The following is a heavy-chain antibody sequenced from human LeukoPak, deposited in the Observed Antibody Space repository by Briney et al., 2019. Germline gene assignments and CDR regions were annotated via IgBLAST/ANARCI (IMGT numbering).Heavy chain of an antibody. D-gene: IGHD5-18*01. CDR3: ARGGVAQRGYTYDF. V-gene: IGHV4-61*01. J-gene: IGHJ4*02. Sequence: SETLSLTCTVSGASVSSGSYYWSWIRQPPGKGLEWIGYMYNSGSTNYNPSLKSRVTISVDMSKNQFSLKLNSVIAADTAMYYCARGGVAQRGYTYDFWGQGTLVTVSS. CDR1: GASVSSGSYY. CDR2: MYNSGST.